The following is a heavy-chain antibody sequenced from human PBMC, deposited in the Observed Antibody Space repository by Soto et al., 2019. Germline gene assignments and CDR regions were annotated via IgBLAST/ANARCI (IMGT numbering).Heavy chain of an antibody. CDR2: ISGSGGST. Sequence: GGSLRLSCAASGFTFSSYAMSWVRQAPGKGLEWVSAISGSGGSTYYADSVKGRFTISRDNSKNTLYLQMNSLRAEDTAVYYCAKHYYYDSSVALDYWGQGTLVTVSS. J-gene: IGHJ4*02. V-gene: IGHV3-23*01. CDR1: GFTFSSYA. CDR3: AKHYYYDSSVALDY. D-gene: IGHD3-22*01.